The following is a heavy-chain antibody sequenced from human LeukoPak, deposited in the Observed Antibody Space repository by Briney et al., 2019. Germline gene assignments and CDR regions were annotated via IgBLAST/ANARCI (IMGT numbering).Heavy chain of an antibody. D-gene: IGHD5-12*01. CDR2: IIPILGIA. CDR1: GGTFSSYA. CDR3: AGALIVATSPMIFDY. J-gene: IGHJ4*02. Sequence: SVKVSCKASGGTFSSYAISWVRPAPGQGLEWMGRIIPILGIANYAQKFQGRVTITADKSTSTAYMELSSLRSEDTAVYYCAGALIVATSPMIFDYWGQGTLVTVSS. V-gene: IGHV1-69*04.